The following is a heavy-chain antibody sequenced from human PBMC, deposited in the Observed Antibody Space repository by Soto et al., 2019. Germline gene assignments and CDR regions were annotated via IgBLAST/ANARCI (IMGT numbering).Heavy chain of an antibody. Sequence: ASVKVGCKASGYSFTSLDINWVRQTTGQGLEWMGWMQPSSGRTGYAQKFQGRVTMTRDTSINTAYMELSSLTSDDTAFYYCARGVTAGVDYWAQGTLVTVS. J-gene: IGHJ4*02. D-gene: IGHD1-26*01. CDR1: GYSFTSLD. CDR2: MQPSSGRT. CDR3: ARGVTAGVDY. V-gene: IGHV1-8*01.